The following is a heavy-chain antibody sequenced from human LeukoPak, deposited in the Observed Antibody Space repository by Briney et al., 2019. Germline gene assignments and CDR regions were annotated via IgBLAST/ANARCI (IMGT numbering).Heavy chain of an antibody. Sequence: SETLSLTCTVSGGSISSGDYYWSWLRQPPGRGLGWIGYNYYSGSTYYNPSLKSRVTISVNTSKNQFSLKLSSVTAADTAVYYCARDPISIFGVSYYYGMDVWGQGTTVTVSS. D-gene: IGHD3-3*01. J-gene: IGHJ6*02. CDR1: GGSISSGDYY. V-gene: IGHV4-30-4*01. CDR2: NYYSGST. CDR3: ARDPISIFGVSYYYGMDV.